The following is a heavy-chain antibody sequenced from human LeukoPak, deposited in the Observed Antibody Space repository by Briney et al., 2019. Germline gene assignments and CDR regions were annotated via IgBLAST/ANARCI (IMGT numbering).Heavy chain of an antibody. CDR3: ARKGYSISWYSP. CDR2: IYSGST. CDR1: GDSISSSSYY. Sequence: SETLSLTCTVSGDSISSSSYYWGWIRQPPGKGLEWIGSIYSGSTSYNPSLKSRVTISLDTSKNQFSLKLTSVTAADTAVYYCARKGYSISWYSPWGQGTLVTVSS. D-gene: IGHD6-13*01. J-gene: IGHJ5*02. V-gene: IGHV4-39*07.